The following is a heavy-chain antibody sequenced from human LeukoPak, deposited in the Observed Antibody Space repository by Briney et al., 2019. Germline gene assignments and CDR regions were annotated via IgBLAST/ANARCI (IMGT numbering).Heavy chain of an antibody. CDR3: ARYSKDYYYDSSGYYYDALDY. CDR1: GGSISSGGYY. Sequence: SETLSLTCTVSGGSISSGGYYWSWIRQPPGKGLEWIGYIYHSGSTYYNPSLKSRVTISVDRSKNQFSLKLSSVTAADTAVYYCARYSKDYYYDSSGYYYDALDYWGQGTLVTVSS. CDR2: IYHSGST. V-gene: IGHV4-30-2*01. D-gene: IGHD3-22*01. J-gene: IGHJ4*02.